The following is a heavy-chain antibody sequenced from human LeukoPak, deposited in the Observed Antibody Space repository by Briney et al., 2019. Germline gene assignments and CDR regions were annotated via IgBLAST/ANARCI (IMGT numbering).Heavy chain of an antibody. CDR2: ISYDGSIK. V-gene: IGHV3-30-3*01. CDR3: AKDLDYYDSVPEYYFDY. CDR1: GFTFSRYT. Sequence: PGRSLRLSCTASGFTFSRYTMHWVRQAPGKGLECVTIISYDGSIKYYADSVKGRFTISRDNSKNTLYLQMNSLRAEDTAVYYCAKDLDYYDSVPEYYFDYWGQGTLVTVSS. D-gene: IGHD3-22*01. J-gene: IGHJ4*02.